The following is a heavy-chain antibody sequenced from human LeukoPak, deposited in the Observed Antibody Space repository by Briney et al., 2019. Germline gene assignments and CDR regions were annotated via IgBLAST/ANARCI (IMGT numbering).Heavy chain of an antibody. CDR3: ARDKRPYSGSPYYFDY. D-gene: IGHD1-26*01. V-gene: IGHV4-4*07. CDR2: IYTSGTT. CDR1: GGSISSYF. J-gene: IGHJ4*02. Sequence: PSETLSLTCTVSGGSISSYFWSWIRQPAGKGLEWIGRIYTSGTTHDNPSLKSRVTMSVDTSKNQVSLKVSSVTAADTAVYYCARDKRPYSGSPYYFDYWGQGTLVTVSS.